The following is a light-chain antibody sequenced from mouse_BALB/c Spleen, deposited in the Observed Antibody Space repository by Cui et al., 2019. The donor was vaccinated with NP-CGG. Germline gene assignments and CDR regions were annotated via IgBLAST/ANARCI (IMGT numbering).Light chain of an antibody. CDR2: GTN. CDR1: TGAVTTSNY. Sequence: QAGGTQETGITNTPGEKGKTTCRSSTGAVTTSNYANLVQEKPDHLFTGLIGGTNNRVPGVPARFSGSLIGDKAALTITGAQTEDEAIYFCALWYSNHWVFGGGTKLTVL. V-gene: IGLV1*01. CDR3: ALWYSNHWV. J-gene: IGLJ1*01.